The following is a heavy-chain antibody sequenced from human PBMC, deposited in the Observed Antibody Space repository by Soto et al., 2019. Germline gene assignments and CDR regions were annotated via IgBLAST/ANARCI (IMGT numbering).Heavy chain of an antibody. D-gene: IGHD5-18*01. CDR3: VRVVDTAMVMDY. CDR1: GGSISSGDYY. J-gene: IGHJ4*02. Sequence: QVQLQESGPGLVKPSQTLSLTCTVSGGSISSGDYYWSWIRQPPGKGLEWIGYIYYSGSTYYNPSLKRRVTTSVDTSKNHLSLKLCSVTAADTAVYYCVRVVDTAMVMDYWGQGTLVTVSS. CDR2: IYYSGST. V-gene: IGHV4-30-4*01.